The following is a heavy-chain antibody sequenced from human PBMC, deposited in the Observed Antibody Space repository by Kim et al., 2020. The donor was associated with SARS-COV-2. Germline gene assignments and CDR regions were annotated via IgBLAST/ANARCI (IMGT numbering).Heavy chain of an antibody. CDR2: IYYSGST. Sequence: SETLSLTCTVSGGSISSYYWSWIRQPPGKGLEWIGYIYYSGSTNYNPSLKSRVTISVDTSKNQFSLKLSSVTAADTAVYYCARVSPNYYDSSGYFDYWGQGTLVTVSS. J-gene: IGHJ4*02. CDR1: GGSISSYY. D-gene: IGHD3-22*01. CDR3: ARVSPNYYDSSGYFDY. V-gene: IGHV4-59*01.